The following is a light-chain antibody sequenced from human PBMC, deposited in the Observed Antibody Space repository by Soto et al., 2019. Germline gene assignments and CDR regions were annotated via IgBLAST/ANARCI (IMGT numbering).Light chain of an antibody. Sequence: DIQMTQSPSSLFASVGDRVTITCQATQDINIYLNWYQQKPGKAPNLLIYDASNLEIGVPSRFSGSGSGTGFTFTISSLQPEDFATYYCQQYESLPLTFGQGTRLEIK. CDR2: DAS. CDR1: QDINIY. J-gene: IGKJ5*01. V-gene: IGKV1-33*01. CDR3: QQYESLPLT.